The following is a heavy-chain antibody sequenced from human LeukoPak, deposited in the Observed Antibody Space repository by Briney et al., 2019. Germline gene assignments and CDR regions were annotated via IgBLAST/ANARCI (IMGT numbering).Heavy chain of an antibody. Sequence: SETLSLTCAVSGYSISSGYYWGWIRQPPGKGLEWIGSLYHSGSTYYNPSLKSRVTISVDTSKNQFSLKLSSVTAADTAVYYCARGVVVISSGDYWGQGTLVTVSS. J-gene: IGHJ4*02. CDR1: GYSISSGYY. V-gene: IGHV4-38-2*01. CDR2: LYHSGST. CDR3: ARGVVVISSGDY. D-gene: IGHD3-22*01.